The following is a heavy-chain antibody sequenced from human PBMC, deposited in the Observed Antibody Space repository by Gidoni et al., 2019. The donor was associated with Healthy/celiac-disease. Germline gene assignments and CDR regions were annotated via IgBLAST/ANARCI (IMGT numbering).Heavy chain of an antibody. D-gene: IGHD3-10*01. CDR2: MNPNSGNT. CDR1: GYTFNSYE. CDR3: ARISPKTYGSGSFSY. J-gene: IGHJ4*02. V-gene: IGHV1-8*01. Sequence: QVQLVQSGAEVKKTGASVEVSCEASGYTFNSYEINWVRQATGQGLEWMGWMNPNSGNTGYAQKFQVRVTMTSNTSISTAYMELSSLRSEDTAVYYCARISPKTYGSGSFSYWGQGTLVTVSS.